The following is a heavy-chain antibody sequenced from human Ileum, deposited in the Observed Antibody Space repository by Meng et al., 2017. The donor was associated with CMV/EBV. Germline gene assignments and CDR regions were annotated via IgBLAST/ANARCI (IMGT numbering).Heavy chain of an antibody. Sequence: QGQLVQSCAEVKQPGDSVQVSCRSSGYTFTNYGVTWVLQDPERGLEWMGWISGYTGNTQYSEKIQGRVTMTADTSTATAYMELTSLRSDDTAVYYCARDKSDLGREGFYYWGQGTLVTVSS. D-gene: IGHD3-10*01. CDR2: ISGYTGNT. CDR3: ARDKSDLGREGFYY. V-gene: IGHV1-18*01. CDR1: GYTFTNYG. J-gene: IGHJ4*02.